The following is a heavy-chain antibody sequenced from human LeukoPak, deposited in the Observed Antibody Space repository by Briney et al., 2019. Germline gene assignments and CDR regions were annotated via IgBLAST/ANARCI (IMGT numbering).Heavy chain of an antibody. CDR2: INHSGST. Sequence: SETLSLTCAVYGGSFSGYYWSWIRRPPGKGLEWIGEINHSGSTNYNPSLKSRVTISVDTSKNQFSLKLSSVTAADTAVYYCARRPFTYFPFDYWGQGTLVTVSS. CDR3: ARRPFTYFPFDY. CDR1: GGSFSGYY. J-gene: IGHJ4*02. D-gene: IGHD2/OR15-2a*01. V-gene: IGHV4-34*01.